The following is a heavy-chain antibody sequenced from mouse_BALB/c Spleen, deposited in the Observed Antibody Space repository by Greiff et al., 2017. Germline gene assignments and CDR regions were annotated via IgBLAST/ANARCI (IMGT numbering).Heavy chain of an antibody. CDR1: GFTFSSYA. CDR2: ISSGGSYT. CDR3: ANGYDVGAY. Sequence: DVMLVESGGGLVKPGGSLKLSCAASGFTFSSYAMSWVRQSPEKRLEWVAEISSGGSYTYYPDTVTGRFTISRDNAKNTLYLEMSSLRSEDTAMYYCANGYDVGAYWGQGTLVTVSA. J-gene: IGHJ3*01. V-gene: IGHV5-9-4*01. D-gene: IGHD2-2*01.